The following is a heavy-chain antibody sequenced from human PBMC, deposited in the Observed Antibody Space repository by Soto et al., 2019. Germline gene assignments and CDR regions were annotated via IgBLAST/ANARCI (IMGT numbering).Heavy chain of an antibody. CDR1: GASISQNW. V-gene: IGHV4-4*02. CDR2: TYDVVIF. D-gene: IGHD2-21*01. J-gene: IGHJ3*01. CDR3: AIGMWNAFDV. Sequence: QVQLQESGPGLVKPSDTLALPGDVSGASISQNWWSLVRQTPGKGLEWIGETYDVVIFNYNPTLRGRVSISIDRSKNHYALQLTSVTAADTAAYTCAIGMWNAFDVLGQGTMVTVAS.